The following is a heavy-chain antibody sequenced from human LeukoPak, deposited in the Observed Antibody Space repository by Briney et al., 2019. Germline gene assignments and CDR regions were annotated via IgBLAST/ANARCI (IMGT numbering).Heavy chain of an antibody. Sequence: SETLSLTCTVSGAPMNSYYWSWIRQPPGKGLEWIGYIYYTGSIKYNPSLESRVTISVDRSMNKFSMKMTSVTTADTAVYYCARGSSWGEHSWGQGTLVAVSS. CDR3: ARGSSWGEHS. J-gene: IGHJ4*02. V-gene: IGHV4-59*01. CDR2: IYYTGSI. D-gene: IGHD3-16*01. CDR1: GAPMNSYY.